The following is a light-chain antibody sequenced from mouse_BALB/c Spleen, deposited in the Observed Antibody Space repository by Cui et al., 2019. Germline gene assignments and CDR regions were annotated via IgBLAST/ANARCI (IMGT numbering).Light chain of an antibody. V-gene: IGKV4-70*01. CDR1: LSIVY. J-gene: IGKJ4*01. Sequence: QIVLTQSPAIMSASPGEKVTMTCSASLSIVYMHWYQQKPGTSPKRWIYYTSKLASGVPARFSGSGSGTSYSLTISSMEAEDAATYYCHQRSSYPFTFGSGTKLEIK. CDR3: HQRSSYPFT. CDR2: YTS.